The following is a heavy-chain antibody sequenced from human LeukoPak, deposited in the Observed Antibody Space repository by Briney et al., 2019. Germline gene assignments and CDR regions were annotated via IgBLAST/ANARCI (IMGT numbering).Heavy chain of an antibody. CDR2: INAGNGNT. CDR1: GYTFTSYA. Sequence: ASVKVSCKASGYTFTSYAMHWVRQAPGQRLEWMGWINAGNGNTKYSQKFQGRVTITRDTSASTAYMELSSLRSEDTAVYYCARMAMVRGGWADYYFDYWGQGTLVTVSS. D-gene: IGHD3-10*01. J-gene: IGHJ4*02. CDR3: ARMAMVRGGWADYYFDY. V-gene: IGHV1-3*01.